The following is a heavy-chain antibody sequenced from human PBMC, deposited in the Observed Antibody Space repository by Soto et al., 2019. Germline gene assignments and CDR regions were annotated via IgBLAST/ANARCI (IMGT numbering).Heavy chain of an antibody. J-gene: IGHJ3*02. CDR3: AREVIVVVTAPAFDI. D-gene: IGHD2-21*02. V-gene: IGHV3-30*03. CDR2: ISYDGSNE. CDR1: GFTFSSYG. Sequence: GGSLRLSCAVSGFTFSSYGMHWVRQAPGKGLEWVAHISYDGSNEHYVDSVKGRFTISRDNSKNTLYLQMNSLRAEDTAVYYCAREVIVVVTAPAFDIWGQGTMVTVSS.